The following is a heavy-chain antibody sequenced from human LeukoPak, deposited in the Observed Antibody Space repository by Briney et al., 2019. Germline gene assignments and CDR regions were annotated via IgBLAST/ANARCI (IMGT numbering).Heavy chain of an antibody. V-gene: IGHV4-34*01. Sequence: EXIGEINHSGSTNYNPSLKSRVTISVDTSKNQFSLKLSSVTAADTAVYYCARFHDFWSGYSDYWGQGTLVTVSS. CDR3: ARFHDFWSGYSDY. CDR2: INHSGST. D-gene: IGHD3-3*01. J-gene: IGHJ4*02.